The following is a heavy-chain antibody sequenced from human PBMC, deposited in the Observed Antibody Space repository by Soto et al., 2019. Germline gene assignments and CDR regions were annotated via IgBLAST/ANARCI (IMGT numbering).Heavy chain of an antibody. J-gene: IGHJ6*03. CDR3: ATPASITGTRSPRYYYMDV. V-gene: IGHV4-34*01. CDR1: GGSFSGYY. CDR2: INHSGST. D-gene: IGHD1-7*01. Sequence: SETLSLTCAVYGGSFSGYYWSWIRQPPGKGLEWIGEINHSGSTNYNPSLKSRVTISVDTSKNQFSLKLSSVTAADTAVYYCATPASITGTRSPRYYYMDVWGKGTTVTVSS.